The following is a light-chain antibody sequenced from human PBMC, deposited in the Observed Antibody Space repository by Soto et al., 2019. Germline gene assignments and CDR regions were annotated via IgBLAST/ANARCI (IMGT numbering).Light chain of an antibody. CDR2: GAS. CDR3: QQYGSSET. CDR1: QIVSTNY. Sequence: EIVLTQSPGTLSLSPGERATLSCRTSQIVSTNYLAWYQQKPGQAPRLLIYGASNRATGTPDRFSGSGSGTDFTLTINRLEPEDFAVYYCQQYGSSETFGQGTKLEIK. J-gene: IGKJ2*01. V-gene: IGKV3-20*01.